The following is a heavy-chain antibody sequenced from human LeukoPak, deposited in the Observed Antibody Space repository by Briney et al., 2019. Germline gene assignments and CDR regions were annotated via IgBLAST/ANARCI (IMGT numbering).Heavy chain of an antibody. CDR3: AKGEGIAVAGTLGY. CDR2: ISWNSGSI. V-gene: IGHV3-9*01. D-gene: IGHD6-19*01. Sequence: PGGSLRLSCAASGFTFDDYAMHWVRQAPGKGLEWVSGISWNSGSIGYADSVKGRFTISRDNAKNSLYLQMNSLRAEDTALYYCAKGEGIAVAGTLGYWGQGTLVTVSS. J-gene: IGHJ4*02. CDR1: GFTFDDYA.